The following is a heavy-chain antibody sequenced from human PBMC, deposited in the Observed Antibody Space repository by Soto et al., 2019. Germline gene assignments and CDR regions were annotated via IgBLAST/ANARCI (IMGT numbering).Heavy chain of an antibody. CDR2: VNWDGTTT. Sequence: GGSLRLSCAASGFIFHDFTMHWVRQVTGKGLEWVSLVNWDGTTTYYADSVRGRFTISRDNRGQSLYLQMNSLRSEDTAIYYCAKEGGTIYFDSWGPGTLVT. D-gene: IGHD1-1*01. CDR3: AKEGGTIYFDS. J-gene: IGHJ4*02. V-gene: IGHV3-43*01. CDR1: GFIFHDFT.